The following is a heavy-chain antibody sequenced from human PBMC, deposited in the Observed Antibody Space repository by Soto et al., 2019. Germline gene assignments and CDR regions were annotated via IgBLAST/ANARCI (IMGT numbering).Heavy chain of an antibody. J-gene: IGHJ5*02. Sequence: GGSLSLSCAASGFTFSSSPMHWVRQFPGRGLQWLAVVSPDGNGKTYADSVKGRFTISRDNSKNTLDLQVNNLTPEDTSVYYCAREVVSTGRAGFFDPWCHGTLLNVSS. CDR1: GFTFSSSP. V-gene: IGHV3-30*04. D-gene: IGHD2-21*01. CDR3: AREVVSTGRAGFFDP. CDR2: VSPDGNGK.